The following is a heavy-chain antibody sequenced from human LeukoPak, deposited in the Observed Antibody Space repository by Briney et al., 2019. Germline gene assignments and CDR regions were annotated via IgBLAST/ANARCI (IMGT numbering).Heavy chain of an antibody. CDR1: GYIFTSYW. V-gene: IGHV5-51*01. CDR3: ARRRYYDSSGYLSYYFDY. Sequence: GAVLKNSCKGSGYIFTSYWIGWGRQMPGKGLEWMGIIYPGDSDTRYSPSFQGQVTISADKSISTAYLQWSSLKASDTAMYYCARRRYYDSSGYLSYYFDYWGQGTLVTVSS. D-gene: IGHD3-22*01. CDR2: IYPGDSDT. J-gene: IGHJ4*02.